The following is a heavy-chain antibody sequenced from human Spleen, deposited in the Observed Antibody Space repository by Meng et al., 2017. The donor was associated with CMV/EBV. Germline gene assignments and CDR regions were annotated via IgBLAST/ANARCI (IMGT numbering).Heavy chain of an antibody. V-gene: IGHV3-21*01. D-gene: IGHD1-26*01. CDR3: ARDPGIVGATHYFDY. J-gene: IGHJ4*02. CDR2: ISSSSSYI. CDR1: GFTFSGYS. Sequence: EVPLVESVGGLVKPGGSLRLSCASSGFTFSGYSMNWVRQAPGKGLEWVSSISSSSSYIYYADSVKGRFTISRDNAKNSLYLQMNSLRAEDTAVYYCARDPGIVGATHYFDYWGQGTLVTVSS.